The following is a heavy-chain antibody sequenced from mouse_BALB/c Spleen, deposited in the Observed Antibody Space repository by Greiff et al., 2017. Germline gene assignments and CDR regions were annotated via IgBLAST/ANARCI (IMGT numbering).Heavy chain of an antibody. J-gene: IGHJ2*01. D-gene: IGHD2-3*01. Sequence: EVKLQESGGGLVQPGGSRKLSCAASGFTFSSFGMHWVRQAPEKGLEWVAYISSGSSTIYYADTVKGRFTISRDNPKNTLFLQMTSLRSEDTAMYYCARNLDGCFDYWGQGTTLTVSS. V-gene: IGHV5-17*02. CDR2: ISSGSSTI. CDR3: ARNLDGCFDY. CDR1: GFTFSSFG.